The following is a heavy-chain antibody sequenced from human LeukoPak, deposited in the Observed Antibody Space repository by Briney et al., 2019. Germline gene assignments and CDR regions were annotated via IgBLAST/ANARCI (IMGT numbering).Heavy chain of an antibody. J-gene: IGHJ2*01. Sequence: SETLSLTCTVSGGSISSYYWSWIRQPPGKGLEWIGYIYYSGSTNYIPSLKSRVTISVDTSKNQFSLKLSSVTAADTAVYYCARGEMTTVTPDWYFDLWGRGTLVTVSS. CDR2: IYYSGST. V-gene: IGHV4-59*01. D-gene: IGHD4-17*01. CDR1: GGSISSYY. CDR3: ARGEMTTVTPDWYFDL.